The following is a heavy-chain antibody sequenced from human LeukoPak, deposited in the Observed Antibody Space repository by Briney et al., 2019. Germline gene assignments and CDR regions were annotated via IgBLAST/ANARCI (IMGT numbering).Heavy chain of an antibody. D-gene: IGHD1-1*01. V-gene: IGHV4-4*07. J-gene: IGHJ4*02. CDR1: GGSISSYY. Sequence: SETLSLTCTVSGGSISSYYWSWIRRPAGKGLEWIGRIYTSGSTNYNPSLKSRVTMSVDTSKNQFSLKLSSVTAADTAVYYCARVPVTFNWNDGLWSFDYWGQGTLVTVSS. CDR3: ARVPVTFNWNDGLWSFDY. CDR2: IYTSGST.